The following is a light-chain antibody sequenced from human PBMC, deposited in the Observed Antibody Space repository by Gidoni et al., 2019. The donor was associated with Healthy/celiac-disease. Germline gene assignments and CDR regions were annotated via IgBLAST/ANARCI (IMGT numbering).Light chain of an antibody. CDR1: QSISSY. CDR3: QQSYSTPVT. Sequence: DIQMTQSPSSLSASVEDRVTITCRASQSISSYLNWYQQKPGKAPKLLIYAASSLQSGVPSRFSGSGSGTDFTLTISSLQPEDFATYYCQQSYSTPVTFXQXTKLEIK. J-gene: IGKJ2*01. V-gene: IGKV1-39*01. CDR2: AAS.